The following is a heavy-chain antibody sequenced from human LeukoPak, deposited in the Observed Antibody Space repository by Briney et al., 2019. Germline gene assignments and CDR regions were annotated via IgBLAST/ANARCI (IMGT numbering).Heavy chain of an antibody. Sequence: ASVKVSCKASGYTFTNYDINWVRQAPGQGLEWMGWVNMKSGHTGYKQKFQARVTITRDTSMTTAYMELSSLTSDHTAVYFCARGLPLGYCTYGVCYPPKHFDFWGQGTLVTVSS. V-gene: IGHV1-8*03. J-gene: IGHJ4*02. CDR1: GYTFTNYD. D-gene: IGHD2-8*01. CDR2: VNMKSGHT. CDR3: ARGLPLGYCTYGVCYPPKHFDF.